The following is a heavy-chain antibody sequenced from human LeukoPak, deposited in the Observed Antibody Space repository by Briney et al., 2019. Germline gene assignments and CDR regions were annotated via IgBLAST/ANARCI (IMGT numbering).Heavy chain of an antibody. J-gene: IGHJ4*02. CDR3: AKIRDIVAVVAATPLNDY. CDR1: GFTFSSYA. V-gene: IGHV3-23*01. Sequence: GGSLRLSCAASGFTFSSYAMSWVRQAPGKGLEWVSAISGSGGSTYYADSVKGRFTISRDKSKNTLYLQMNSLRAEDTAVYYCAKIRDIVAVVAATPLNDYWGQGTLVTVSS. D-gene: IGHD2-15*01. CDR2: ISGSGGST.